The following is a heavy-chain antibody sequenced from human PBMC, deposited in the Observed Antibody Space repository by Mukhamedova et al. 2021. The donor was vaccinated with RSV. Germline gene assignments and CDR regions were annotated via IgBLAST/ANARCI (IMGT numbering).Heavy chain of an antibody. Sequence: WVRQAPGKGLEWVSYISSSGSTIYYADSVKGRFTISRDNAKNSLYLQMNSLRAEDTAVYYCARARYSSGWYCLDYWGQGNLVTVS. CDR2: ISSSGSTI. CDR3: ARARYSSGWYCLDY. V-gene: IGHV3-48*03. J-gene: IGHJ4*02. D-gene: IGHD6-19*01.